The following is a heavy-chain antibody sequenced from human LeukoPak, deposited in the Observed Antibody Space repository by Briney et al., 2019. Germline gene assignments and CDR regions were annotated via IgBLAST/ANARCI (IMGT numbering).Heavy chain of an antibody. J-gene: IGHJ4*02. CDR1: GGTFSSYA. V-gene: IGHV1-69*04. D-gene: IGHD3-22*01. Sequence: SVRVSCKASGGTFSSYAISWVRQAPGQGLEWMGRIIPIFGIANYAQKFQGRVTITADKSTSTAYMELSSLRSEDTAVYYCARAPDLYDSSGYLAYWGQGTLVTVSS. CDR3: ARAPDLYDSSGYLAY. CDR2: IIPIFGIA.